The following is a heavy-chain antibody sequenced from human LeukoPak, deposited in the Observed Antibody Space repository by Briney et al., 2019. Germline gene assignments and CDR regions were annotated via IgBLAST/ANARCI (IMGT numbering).Heavy chain of an antibody. V-gene: IGHV1-8*03. CDR3: AKDFLYDSSGYYQARSGVEGDY. CDR1: GYTFTSYD. D-gene: IGHD3-22*01. Sequence: ASVKVSCKASGYTFTSYDINWVRQATGQGLEWMGWMNPNSGNTGYAQKFQGRVTITRNTSISTAYMELSSLRAEDTAVYYCAKDFLYDSSGYYQARSGVEGDYWGQGTLVTVSS. J-gene: IGHJ4*02. CDR2: MNPNSGNT.